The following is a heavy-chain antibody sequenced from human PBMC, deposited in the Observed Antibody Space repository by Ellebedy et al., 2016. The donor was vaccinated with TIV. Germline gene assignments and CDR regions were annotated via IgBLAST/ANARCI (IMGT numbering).Heavy chain of an antibody. Sequence: SVKVSXXASGGTFSSYAISWVRQAPGQGLEWMGGIIPIFGTANYAQKFQGRVTITADESTSTAYMELSSLRSEDTAVYYCARGVEGSSWYSAFDIWGQGTMVTVSS. J-gene: IGHJ3*02. CDR1: GGTFSSYA. CDR3: ARGVEGSSWYSAFDI. D-gene: IGHD6-13*01. V-gene: IGHV1-69*13. CDR2: IIPIFGTA.